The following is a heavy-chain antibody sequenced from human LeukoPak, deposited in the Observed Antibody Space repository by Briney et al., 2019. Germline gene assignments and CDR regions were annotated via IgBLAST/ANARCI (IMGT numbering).Heavy chain of an antibody. Sequence: GEPLKISCKGSGYSFNSYWIAWVRQMPGKGLEWMGIVYSGDSDSFYSPSFQGQVTISADKSINTAYLQWSSLKASDTAIYYCARSNGYKVYFDYWGQGTLVTVSS. V-gene: IGHV5-51*01. CDR3: ARSNGYKVYFDY. D-gene: IGHD5-24*01. CDR1: GYSFNSYW. J-gene: IGHJ4*02. CDR2: VYSGDSDS.